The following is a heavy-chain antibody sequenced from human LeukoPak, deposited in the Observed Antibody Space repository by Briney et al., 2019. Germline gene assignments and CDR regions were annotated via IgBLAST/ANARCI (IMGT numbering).Heavy chain of an antibody. J-gene: IGHJ3*01. CDR2: ISISSRYI. V-gene: IGHV3-21*04. D-gene: IGHD3-22*01. CDR3: AKEGYYDSSGELS. Sequence: GGSLRLSCAASGFIFSDYSMNWVRQAPGKGLKWVALISISSRYIYYADSVKGRFTISRDNAKNSLYLQMNSLRAEDTAVYYCAKEGYYDSSGELSWGQGTMVTVSS. CDR1: GFIFSDYS.